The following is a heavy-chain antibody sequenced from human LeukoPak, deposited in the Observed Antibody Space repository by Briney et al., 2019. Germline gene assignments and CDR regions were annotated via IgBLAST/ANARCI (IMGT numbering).Heavy chain of an antibody. CDR1: GYTFTSYY. CDR2: INPSGGST. V-gene: IGHV1-46*01. Sequence: ASVKVSCKASGYTFTSYYMHWVRQAPGQGLEWMGIINPSGGSTSYAQKFQGRVTMTRDTSTSTVYMELSSLRSEDTAVYYCARGYDILTGYPDYYMDVWGKGTTVTVSS. CDR3: ARGYDILTGYPDYYMDV. D-gene: IGHD3-9*01. J-gene: IGHJ6*03.